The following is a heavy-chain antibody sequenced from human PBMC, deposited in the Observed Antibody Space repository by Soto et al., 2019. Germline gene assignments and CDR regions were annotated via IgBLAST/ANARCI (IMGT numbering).Heavy chain of an antibody. V-gene: IGHV4-31*03. Sequence: PSETLSLTCTVSGGSISSGGYYWSWIRQHPGKGLEWIGYIYYSGSTYYNPSLKSRVTISVDTSKNQFSLKLSSVTAADTAVYYCATARGYCSSTSCYLVAFDIWGQGTMVTVSS. CDR3: ATARGYCSSTSCYLVAFDI. J-gene: IGHJ3*02. CDR1: GGSISSGGYY. CDR2: IYYSGST. D-gene: IGHD2-2*01.